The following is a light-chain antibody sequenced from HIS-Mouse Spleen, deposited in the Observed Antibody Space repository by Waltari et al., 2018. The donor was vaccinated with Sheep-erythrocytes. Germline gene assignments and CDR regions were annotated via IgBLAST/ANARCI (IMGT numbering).Light chain of an antibody. Sequence: DIQLTQSPSFLSASVGDRVTITCRASQGISSYLAWYQQKPGKAPKLLISDASTLQSGVPSRVGGSGSGTEVTLTISSLQPEDFATYYCQQLNSYPHTFGQGTKLEIK. CDR2: DAS. J-gene: IGKJ2*01. CDR1: QGISSY. CDR3: QQLNSYPHT. V-gene: IGKV1-9*01.